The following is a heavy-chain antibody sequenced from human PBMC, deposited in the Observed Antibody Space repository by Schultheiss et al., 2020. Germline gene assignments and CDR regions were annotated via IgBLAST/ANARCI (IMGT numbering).Heavy chain of an antibody. V-gene: IGHV2-26*01. D-gene: IGHD1-14*01. Sequence: SGPTLVKPTETLTLTCTFSGFSLSNARLGVSWIRQHQGKALELLAHIFSNDEKSYSTSLKSRLTISKDTSKNQVVLTMTNMDPVDTATYYCAHTNRLSSTXXXXXHWGQGTLVTVSS. J-gene: IGHJ4*02. CDR2: IFSNDEK. CDR1: GFSLSNARLG. CDR3: AHTNRLSSTXXXXXH.